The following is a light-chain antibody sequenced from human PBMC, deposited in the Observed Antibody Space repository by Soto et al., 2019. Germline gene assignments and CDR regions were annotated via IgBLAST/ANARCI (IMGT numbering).Light chain of an antibody. V-gene: IGLV2-14*01. CDR3: SSYTGTSTLWV. CDR1: SSDLGTYNY. CDR2: EVT. J-gene: IGLJ3*02. Sequence: QSALTQPASVSGSPGQSITISCTGSSSDLGTYNYVSWYQLHPGKAPKLMIYEVTNRPSGVSNRFSGSKSGNTASLTISGLSPEDEADYFCSSYTGTSTLWVFGGGTKVTVL.